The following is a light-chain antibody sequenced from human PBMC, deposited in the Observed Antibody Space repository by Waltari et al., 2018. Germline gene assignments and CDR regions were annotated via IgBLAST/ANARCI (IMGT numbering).Light chain of an antibody. V-gene: IGLV2-11*01. CDR1: RSDFGSFIY. J-gene: IGLJ2*01. Sequence: QSALTQPRSVSGSPGTSATTPCPGTRSDFGSFIYVSWYHQYPGKAPKFIIYDVNKRSSGVPDRFSGSKSGNTASLTISGLQAEDEADYYCCSYAGTYLVIFGGGTKVTVL. CDR3: CSYAGTYLVI. CDR2: DVN.